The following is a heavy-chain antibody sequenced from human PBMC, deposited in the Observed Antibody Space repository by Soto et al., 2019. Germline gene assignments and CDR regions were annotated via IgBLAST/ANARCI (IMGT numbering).Heavy chain of an antibody. J-gene: IGHJ4*02. V-gene: IGHV1-2*04. Sequence: SVKVSCKASRYTFTGYYMHWVRQAPGQGLECMGWINPNSGGTNYAQKFQGWVTMTRDTSISTAYMELSRLRSDDTAVYYCARVKQLGLYYFDYWGQGTLVTVSS. CDR1: RYTFTGYY. D-gene: IGHD6-13*01. CDR3: ARVKQLGLYYFDY. CDR2: INPNSGGT.